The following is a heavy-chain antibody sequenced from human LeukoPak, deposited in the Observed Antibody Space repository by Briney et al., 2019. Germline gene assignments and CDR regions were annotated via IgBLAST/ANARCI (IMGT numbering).Heavy chain of an antibody. CDR3: ARLGGATSPFGY. CDR1: GGSISSGGYY. J-gene: IGHJ4*02. V-gene: IGHV4-31*03. Sequence: SETLSLTCTVSGGSISSGGYYWSWIRQHPGKGLEWIGYIYYSGSTYYNPSLKSRVTISVDTSKNQFSLNLSSVTAADTAVYYCARLGGATSPFGYWGQGTLVTVSS. D-gene: IGHD1-26*01. CDR2: IYYSGST.